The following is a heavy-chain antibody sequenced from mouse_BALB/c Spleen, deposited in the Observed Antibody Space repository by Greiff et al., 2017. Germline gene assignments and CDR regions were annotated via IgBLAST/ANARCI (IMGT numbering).Heavy chain of an antibody. V-gene: IGHV5-15*02. CDR1: GFTFSDYR. D-gene: IGHD2-3*01. CDR2: ISNLAYSI. J-gene: IGHJ2*01. CDR3: ARDDGNYFDY. Sequence: EVKLMESGGGLVQPGGSRKLSCAASGFTFSDYRMAWVRQAPGKGPEWVAFISNLAYSIYYADTVTGRFTISRENAKNTLYLEMSSLRSEDTAMYYCARDDGNYFDYWGQGTTLTVSS.